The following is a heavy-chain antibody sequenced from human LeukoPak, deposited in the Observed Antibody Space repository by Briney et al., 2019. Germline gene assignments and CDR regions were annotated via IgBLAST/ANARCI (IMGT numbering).Heavy chain of an antibody. CDR2: MYYSGST. V-gene: IGHV4-59*08. CDR3: ARHFTYYYDSSGYPRDAFDI. Sequence: SETLSLTCTVSGGSISGYYWSWIRQSPGKGLVWIGYMYYSGSTNYNPSLESRITISIDMSNNQFSLTLSSVTAADTALYYCARHFTYYYDSSGYPRDAFDIWDQGTMVTVSS. D-gene: IGHD3-22*01. J-gene: IGHJ3*02. CDR1: GGSISGYY.